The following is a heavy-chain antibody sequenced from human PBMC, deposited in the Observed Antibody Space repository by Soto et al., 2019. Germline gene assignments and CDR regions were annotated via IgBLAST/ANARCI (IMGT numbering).Heavy chain of an antibody. Sequence: ASVKVSCKASGYTFTGYYMHWVRQAPGQGLEWMGWINPNSGGTNYAQKFQGWVTMTRDTSISTAYMELSRLRSDDTAVYYCARGDQLLAYYYYGMDVWGQGTTVTVSS. J-gene: IGHJ6*02. CDR2: INPNSGGT. CDR3: ARGDQLLAYYYYGMDV. CDR1: GYTFTGYY. D-gene: IGHD2-2*01. V-gene: IGHV1-2*04.